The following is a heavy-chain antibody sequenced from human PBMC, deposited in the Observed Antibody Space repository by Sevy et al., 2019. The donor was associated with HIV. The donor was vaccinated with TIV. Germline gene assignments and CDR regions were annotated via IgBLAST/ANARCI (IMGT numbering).Heavy chain of an antibody. V-gene: IGHV1-18*01. CDR1: GYSFISYG. D-gene: IGHD1-26*01. CDR2: ISPYNGYT. CDR3: ARDDTYSDPASYHYSYMDV. J-gene: IGHJ6*03. Sequence: ASVKVSCKASGYSFISYGINWVRQVPGQGLEWMGWISPYNGYTNSAQKFHDRVTLTTDTSTSTAYMELRSLRSDDTAVYYCARDDTYSDPASYHYSYMDVWGNGTTVTVSS.